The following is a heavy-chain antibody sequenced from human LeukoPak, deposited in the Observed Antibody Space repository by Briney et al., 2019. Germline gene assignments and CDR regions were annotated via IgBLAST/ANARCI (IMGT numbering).Heavy chain of an antibody. V-gene: IGHV1-2*02. J-gene: IGHJ6*02. CDR2: INPKTAGT. D-gene: IGHD2-8*01. CDR3: ARDLLSFYLSRRPLSADAGMDV. Sequence: GASVKVSCKASRYTFTTFYLIWVGQAPGQGPEWIEWINPKTAGTKYAQKSQGRATLTRDTSLRTVYLELRRLRSDDTAIYCCARDLLSFYLSRRPLSADAGMDVWAQGTTVTVS. CDR1: RYTFTTFY.